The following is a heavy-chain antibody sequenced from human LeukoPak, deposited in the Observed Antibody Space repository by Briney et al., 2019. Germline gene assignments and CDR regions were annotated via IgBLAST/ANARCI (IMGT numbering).Heavy chain of an antibody. D-gene: IGHD6-19*01. CDR2: ISSSSSYI. CDR1: GFTFSSYS. J-gene: IGHJ4*02. Sequence: GGSLRLSCAASGFTFSSYSMNWVRQAPGKGLEWVSSISSSSSYIYYADSVKGRFTISKDNAKSSLYLQMNSLRAEDTAVYYCASRIAVAGTQDYWGQGTLVTVSS. CDR3: ASRIAVAGTQDY. V-gene: IGHV3-21*01.